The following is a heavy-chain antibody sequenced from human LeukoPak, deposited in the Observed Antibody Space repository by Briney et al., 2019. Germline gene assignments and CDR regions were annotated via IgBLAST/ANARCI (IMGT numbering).Heavy chain of an antibody. CDR2: IYYSGST. CDR1: GGSFSGYY. Sequence: SETLSLTCAVYGGSFSGYYWSWIRQPPGKGLEWIGYIYYSGSTNYNPSLKSRVTISVDTSKNQFSLKLSSVTAADTAVYYCARHYYDSSGYNDYWGQGTLVTVSS. D-gene: IGHD3-22*01. V-gene: IGHV4-59*08. J-gene: IGHJ4*02. CDR3: ARHYYDSSGYNDY.